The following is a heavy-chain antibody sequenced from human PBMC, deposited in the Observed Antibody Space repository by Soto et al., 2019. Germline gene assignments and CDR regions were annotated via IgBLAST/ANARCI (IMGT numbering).Heavy chain of an antibody. Sequence: QVQLQESGPGLVKPSETLSLTCSVSGGSMSSGDYYWSWIRQPPGKGLEWIGYIYHSGSTFYNPALKSRVTISVDTPKKQFSLKLTSVTAADTAVYYCVRDNSGYCYFDYWGQGTLVTVSS. CDR1: GGSMSSGDYY. CDR3: VRDNSGYCYFDY. CDR2: IYHSGST. D-gene: IGHD3-22*01. J-gene: IGHJ4*02. V-gene: IGHV4-30-4*01.